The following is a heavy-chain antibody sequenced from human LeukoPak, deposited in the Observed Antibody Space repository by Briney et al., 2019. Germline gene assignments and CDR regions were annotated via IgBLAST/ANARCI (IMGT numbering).Heavy chain of an antibody. J-gene: IGHJ4*02. CDR2: INSYNGNT. D-gene: IGHD2-15*01. CDR3: ARGYCSGGSCYAPFDY. CDR1: GYTFTTYG. V-gene: IGHV1-18*01. Sequence: ASVKVSCKASGYTFTTYGISWVRQASGQGLEWMGWINSYNGNTNYAQKFQGRVTMTTDTSTSTAYMELRSLRSDDTAVYYCARGYCSGGSCYAPFDYWGQGTLVTVSS.